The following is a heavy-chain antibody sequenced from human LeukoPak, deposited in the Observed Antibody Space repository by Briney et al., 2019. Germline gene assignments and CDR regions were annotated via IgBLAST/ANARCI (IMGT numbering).Heavy chain of an antibody. Sequence: GGSLRLSCAASGFTVSSNYMSWVRQAPGKGLEWVSVIYSGGSTYYADSVKGRFTISRDNSKNTLYLQMNSLRAEDTAVYYCARGDPAYYYGSGTFDYWGQGTLVTVSS. J-gene: IGHJ4*02. CDR1: GFTVSSNY. V-gene: IGHV3-66*01. D-gene: IGHD3-10*01. CDR2: IYSGGST. CDR3: ARGDPAYYYGSGTFDY.